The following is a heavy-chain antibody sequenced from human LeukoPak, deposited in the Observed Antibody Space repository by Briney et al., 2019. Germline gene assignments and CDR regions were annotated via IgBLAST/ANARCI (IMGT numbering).Heavy chain of an antibody. V-gene: IGHV4-34*01. CDR2: INHSGST. CDR1: GGSFSGYY. J-gene: IGHJ4*02. CDR3: ARDRSLDY. Sequence: SETLSLTCAVYGGSFSGYYWSWIRQPPGKGLEWIGEINHSGSTNYNPSLKSRVTISVDTSKNQFSLKLSSVTAADTAVYYCARDRSLDYWGQGTLVTVSS. D-gene: IGHD3-16*02.